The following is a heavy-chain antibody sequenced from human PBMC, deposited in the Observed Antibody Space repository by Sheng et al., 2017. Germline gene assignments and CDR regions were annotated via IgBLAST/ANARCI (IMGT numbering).Heavy chain of an antibody. D-gene: IGHD1-1*01. CDR2: ISSSSNYM. V-gene: IGHV3-21*04. J-gene: IGHJ3*02. CDR3: ARDWSTNWHDAFDI. Sequence: EVQLVESGGQLVKPGGSLRLSCAASGFPFSTYSMNWVRQAPGKGLEWVSSISSSSNYMYYADSVKGRFIISRDNAKNSLYLEMNSLRGEDTAVYFCARDWSTNWHDAFDIWGQGTMVTVSS. CDR1: GFPFSTYS.